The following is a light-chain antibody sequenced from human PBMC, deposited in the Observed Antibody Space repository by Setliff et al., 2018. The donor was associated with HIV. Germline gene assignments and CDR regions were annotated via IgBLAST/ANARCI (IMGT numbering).Light chain of an antibody. CDR2: DVS. J-gene: IGLJ1*01. CDR3: CLYAGSYTYV. CDR1: SSDVDAYDY. V-gene: IGLV2-11*01. Sequence: QSALTQPRSMSGSPGQSVTISCTGTSSDVDAYDYVSWYQHHPGKAPKLLIYDVSERPSGVPDRFSGSKSGNTASLTISGLQAEDEADYYCCLYAGSYTYVFGTGTKVTVL.